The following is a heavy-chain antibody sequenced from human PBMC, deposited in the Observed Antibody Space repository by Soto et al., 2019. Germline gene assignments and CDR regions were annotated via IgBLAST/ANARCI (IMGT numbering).Heavy chain of an antibody. D-gene: IGHD5-12*01. CDR2: IFYSGTT. Sequence: TLSLTCTVSGGSISSGGYYWSWIRQHPGKGLEWIGYIFYSGTTYYNPSLKSRVTISVDTSKNQFSLKLSSVTAADTAVYYCARAVGDYDLDNWFDPWGQGTLVTV. CDR1: GGSISSGGYY. J-gene: IGHJ5*02. V-gene: IGHV4-31*03. CDR3: ARAVGDYDLDNWFDP.